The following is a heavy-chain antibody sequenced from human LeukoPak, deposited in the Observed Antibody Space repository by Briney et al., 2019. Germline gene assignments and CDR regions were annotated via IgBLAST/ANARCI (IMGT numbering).Heavy chain of an antibody. CDR3: ARGALVGVTVY. D-gene: IGHD1-26*01. CDR1: GYSISSGYY. CDR2: IYHSGST. Sequence: SETLSLTCAVSGYSISSGYYWGWIWQPPGKGLEWIGSIYHSGSTYYNPSLKSRVTISVDTSKNQFSLKLSSVTAADAAVYYCARGALVGVTVYWGQGTLVTVSS. J-gene: IGHJ4*02. V-gene: IGHV4-38-2*01.